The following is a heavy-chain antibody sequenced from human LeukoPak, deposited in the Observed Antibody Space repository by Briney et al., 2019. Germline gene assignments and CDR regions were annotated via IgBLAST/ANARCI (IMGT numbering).Heavy chain of an antibody. CDR2: ITDSGGST. Sequence: GGSLRLSCAASGFSFSSYAMSWVRQAPGKGLEWVSAITDSGGSTYHAGSVKGRFTISRDNSKNTLFLQMNSLRVEDTAVYYCAKGSSSSRPYYFDYWGQGTLVTASS. CDR1: GFSFSSYA. CDR3: AKGSSSSRPYYFDY. D-gene: IGHD6-6*01. V-gene: IGHV3-23*01. J-gene: IGHJ4*02.